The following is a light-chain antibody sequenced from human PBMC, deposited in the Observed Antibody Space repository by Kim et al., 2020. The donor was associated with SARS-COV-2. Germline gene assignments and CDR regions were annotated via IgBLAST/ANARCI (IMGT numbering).Light chain of an antibody. CDR1: RSISSNS. CDR3: QHYGNSPFLAYT. CDR2: DTS. J-gene: IGKJ2*01. Sequence: GDRATLSCRASRSISSNSLAWYQQKPGQAPRLLIYDTSRRATGIPGRFSGGGSGTDFTLTISRLDPEDFAVYYCQHYGNSPFLAYTFGQGTKLEI. V-gene: IGKV3-20*01.